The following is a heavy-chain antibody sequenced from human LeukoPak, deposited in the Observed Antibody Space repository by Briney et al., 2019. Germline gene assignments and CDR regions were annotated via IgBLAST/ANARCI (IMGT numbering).Heavy chain of an antibody. CDR3: ARDLRRSGWFCFDY. CDR1: GFTVSSNY. J-gene: IGHJ4*02. CDR2: IYSGGST. V-gene: IGHV3-66*01. Sequence: PGGSLRLSCAASGFTVSSNYMSWVRQAPGKGLEWVSVIYSGGSTYYADSVKGRFTISRDNSKNTLYLQMNSLRAEDTAVYYCARDLRRSGWFCFDYWGQGTLVTVSS. D-gene: IGHD6-19*01.